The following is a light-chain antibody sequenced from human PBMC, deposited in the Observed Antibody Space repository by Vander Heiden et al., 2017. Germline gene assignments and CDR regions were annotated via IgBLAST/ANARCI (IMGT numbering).Light chain of an antibody. V-gene: IGKV1D-8*01. CDR1: QDISRH. CDR3: LHYHNFPHT. J-gene: IGKJ2*01. Sequence: IWMNQSPSLVSASTGDTVTISCRTSQDISRHLAWFQQKPGKAPELLIYASSTLQSRVPSRFSGSGSGTHFTLTISSLQSEDFATYFCLHYHNFPHTFGQGTRLEIK. CDR2: ASS.